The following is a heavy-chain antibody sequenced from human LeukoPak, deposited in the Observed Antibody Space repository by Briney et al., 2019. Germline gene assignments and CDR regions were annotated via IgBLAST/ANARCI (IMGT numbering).Heavy chain of an antibody. CDR2: IYSSGST. CDR3: ARHRGSGSPYFDY. J-gene: IGHJ4*02. V-gene: IGHV4-59*08. CDR1: GDSINNYY. D-gene: IGHD3-10*01. Sequence: SETLSLTCTVSGDSINNYYWSWIRQSPGKGLEWIGYIYSSGSTKYNPSLKSRVTISVDTSKNQFSLKLSSVTAADTAVYYCARHRGSGSPYFDYWGQGTLVTVSS.